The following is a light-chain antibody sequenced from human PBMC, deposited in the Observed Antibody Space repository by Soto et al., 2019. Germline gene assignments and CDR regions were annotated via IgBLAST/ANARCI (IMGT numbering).Light chain of an antibody. V-gene: IGKV3-15*01. CDR1: QTISSN. Sequence: DIVMTQSPATLSVSPGERATLSCRASQTISSNLAWYQQKPGQTPRLLIYGASTRAAGIPARFSGSGSGTDFTLTITSLQSEDCAVYYCQQYNNWPPFTFGPGTNVDIK. CDR2: GAS. CDR3: QQYNNWPPFT. J-gene: IGKJ3*01.